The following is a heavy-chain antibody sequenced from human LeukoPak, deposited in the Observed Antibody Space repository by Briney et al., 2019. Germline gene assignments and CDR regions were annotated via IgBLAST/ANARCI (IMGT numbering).Heavy chain of an antibody. Sequence: SETLSLTCTVSGGSISSGDYYWSWIRQPPGKGLEWIRYIYYSGSTYYNPSLKSRVTISVDTSKNRFSLKLSSVTAADTAVYYCARDLLNEGNHLDYWGQGTLVTVSS. V-gene: IGHV4-30-4*01. D-gene: IGHD4-23*01. J-gene: IGHJ4*02. CDR3: ARDLLNEGNHLDY. CDR1: GGSISSGDYY. CDR2: IYYSGST.